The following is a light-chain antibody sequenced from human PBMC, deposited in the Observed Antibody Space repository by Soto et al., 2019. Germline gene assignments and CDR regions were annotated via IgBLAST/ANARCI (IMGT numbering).Light chain of an antibody. CDR2: DAS. Sequence: DIQMTQSPSTLCASVGDRVTITYRASQSISSWLAWYQQKPGKTPKLLIFDASSLESGVPSRFSGSGSGTEFTLTISSLQADDFATYYCQHYNSYPWSFGQGTKVEI. CDR3: QHYNSYPWS. J-gene: IGKJ1*01. CDR1: QSISSW. V-gene: IGKV1-5*01.